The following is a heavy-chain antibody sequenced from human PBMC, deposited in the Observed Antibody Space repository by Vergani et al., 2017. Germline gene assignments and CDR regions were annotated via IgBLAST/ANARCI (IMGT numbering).Heavy chain of an antibody. CDR3: AKGNGWYDVLGDY. D-gene: IGHD6-19*01. Sequence: EVQLLESGGGLVQPGGSLRLSCAASGFTFSSYAMSWVRRAPGKGLEWVSGISGSGGSTYYADSVKGRFTMSRDNSKRTLYLQMNSLRAEATAVFYCAKGNGWYDVLGDYWGQGNLVSVGS. J-gene: IGHJ4*02. CDR1: GFTFSSYA. V-gene: IGHV3-23*01. CDR2: ISGSGGST.